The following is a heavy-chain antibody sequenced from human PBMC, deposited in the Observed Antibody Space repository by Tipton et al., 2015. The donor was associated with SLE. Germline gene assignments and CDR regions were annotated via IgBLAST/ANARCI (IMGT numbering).Heavy chain of an antibody. CDR2: ISYDGSNK. CDR1: GFTFSSYG. Sequence: SLRLSCAASGFTFSSYGMHWVRQAPGKGLEWVAVISYDGSNKYYADSVKGRFTISRDNSKNTLYLQMNSLRAEDTAVYYCAKDSTSLYRSSAIYWHQGTLDAVAS. V-gene: IGHV3-30*18. J-gene: IGHJ4*02. D-gene: IGHD6-6*01. CDR3: AKDSTSLYRSSAIY.